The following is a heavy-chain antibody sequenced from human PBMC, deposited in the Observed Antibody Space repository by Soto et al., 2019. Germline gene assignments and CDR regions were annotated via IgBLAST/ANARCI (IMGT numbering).Heavy chain of an antibody. CDR1: GYTFTSYG. J-gene: IGHJ5*02. V-gene: IGHV1-18*04. Sequence: ASVKVSCEASGYTFTSYGISWVRQAPGQGLEWMGWISAYNGNTNYAQKLQGRVTMTTDTSTSTAYMELRSLRSDDTAVYYCARDRTGTDWFDPWGQGTLVTVSS. D-gene: IGHD1-1*01. CDR3: ARDRTGTDWFDP. CDR2: ISAYNGNT.